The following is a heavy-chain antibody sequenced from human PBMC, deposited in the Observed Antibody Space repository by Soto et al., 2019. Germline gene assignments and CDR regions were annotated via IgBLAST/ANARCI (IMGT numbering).Heavy chain of an antibody. CDR1: GFTFSSYW. V-gene: IGHV3-7*01. D-gene: IGHD3-10*01. CDR3: ARSSPLLWFGELLLDY. CDR2: IKQDGSEK. J-gene: IGHJ4*02. Sequence: SLRLSCAASGFTFSSYWMSWVRQAPGKGLEWVANIKQDGSEKYYVDSVKGRFTISRDNAKNSLYLQMNSLRAEDTAVYYCARSSPLLWFGELLLDYWGQGTLVTVSS.